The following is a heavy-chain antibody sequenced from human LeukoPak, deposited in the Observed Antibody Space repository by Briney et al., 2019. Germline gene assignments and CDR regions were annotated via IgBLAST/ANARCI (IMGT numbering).Heavy chain of an antibody. CDR3: ARDVGARLPGY. Sequence: PSETLSLTCTVSGGSISIYYWSWIRQPPGKGLEWIGYIYYSGSTTYNPPLKSRVTISVHTSKNQFSLKLSSVAAADTAVYYCARDVGARLPGYWGQGTLVTVSS. J-gene: IGHJ4*02. CDR1: GGSISIYY. D-gene: IGHD6-6*01. V-gene: IGHV4-59*12. CDR2: IYYSGST.